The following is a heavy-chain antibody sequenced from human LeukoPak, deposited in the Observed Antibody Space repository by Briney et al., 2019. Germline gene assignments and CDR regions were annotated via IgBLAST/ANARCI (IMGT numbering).Heavy chain of an antibody. CDR1: GFTFSSYW. Sequence: GGSLRLSCAASGFTFSSYWMHWVRQAPGEGLVWVSRIKSDSSSTGYADSVKGRFTISRDNAKNTLYLQMNTLRAEDTAVYHCARDLTDHDYVWGIKRPAPGNGWGQGTLVTVSS. CDR2: IKSDSSST. J-gene: IGHJ4*02. CDR3: ARDLTDHDYVWGIKRPAPGNG. V-gene: IGHV3-74*01. D-gene: IGHD3-16*01.